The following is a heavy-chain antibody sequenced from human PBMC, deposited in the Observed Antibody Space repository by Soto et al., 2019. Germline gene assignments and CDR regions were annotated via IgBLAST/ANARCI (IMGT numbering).Heavy chain of an antibody. J-gene: IGHJ6*02. CDR1: GFTFSSYS. CDR3: ARAGYYDSSGYYPYYYGMDV. D-gene: IGHD3-22*01. Sequence: GGSLRLSCAASGFTFSSYSMNWVRQAPGKGLEWVSYISSSSSTIYYADSVKGRFTISRDNAKNSPYLQMNSLRDEDTAVYYCARAGYYDSSGYYPYYYGMDVWGQGTTVTVSS. CDR2: ISSSSSTI. V-gene: IGHV3-48*02.